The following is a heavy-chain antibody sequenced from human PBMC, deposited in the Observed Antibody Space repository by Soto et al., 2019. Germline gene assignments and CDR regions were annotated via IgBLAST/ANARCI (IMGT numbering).Heavy chain of an antibody. J-gene: IGHJ4*02. Sequence: SLRLSCEASGFVFRTFRKHWVRRATGKGLEWLATIRFDGSTARYAESVRGRFKISRDNSMNTLYLQLDRLRVEDTAVYYCVRDRPNTESLTGYFDTWGQGTPVTVS. CDR1: GFVFRTFR. D-gene: IGHD3-9*01. CDR2: IRFDGSTA. V-gene: IGHV3-33*01. CDR3: VRDRPNTESLTGYFDT.